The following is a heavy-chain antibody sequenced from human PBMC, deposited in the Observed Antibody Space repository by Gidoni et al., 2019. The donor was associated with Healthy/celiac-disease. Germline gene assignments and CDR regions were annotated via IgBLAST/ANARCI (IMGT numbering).Heavy chain of an antibody. J-gene: IGHJ3*02. D-gene: IGHD5-12*01. Sequence: QVQLVESGGGVVQPGRSLRLSCAASGFTFCSYAMHWVRQAPGKGLEWVAVISYDGSNKYYADSVKGRFTISRDNSKNTLYLQMNSLRAEDTAVYYCARVATIIIGSAFDIWGQGTMVTVSS. V-gene: IGHV3-30-3*01. CDR1: GFTFCSYA. CDR3: ARVATIIIGSAFDI. CDR2: ISYDGSNK.